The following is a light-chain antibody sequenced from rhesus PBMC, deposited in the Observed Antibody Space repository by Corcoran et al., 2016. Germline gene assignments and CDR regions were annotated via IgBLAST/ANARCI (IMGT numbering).Light chain of an antibody. CDR1: QNIYFN. V-gene: IGKV1-44*03. J-gene: IGKJ4*01. Sequence: DIQMTQSPSALSASVGDRVTISCRASQNIYFNLAWYQQKPGKAPKLLIYAASRLQTGIPSRFSGSGSGAAFTFTISSLQPEDSAAYYCQHYYSDPLTFGGGTKVEIK. CDR2: AAS. CDR3: QHYYSDPLT.